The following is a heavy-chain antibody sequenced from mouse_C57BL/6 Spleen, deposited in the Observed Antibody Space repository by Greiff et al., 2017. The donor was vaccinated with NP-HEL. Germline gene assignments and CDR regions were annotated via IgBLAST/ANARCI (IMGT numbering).Heavy chain of an antibody. D-gene: IGHD2-2*01. Sequence: EVQRVESGGGLVKPGGSLKLSCAASGFTFSSYAMSWVRQTPEKRLEWVATISDGGSYTYYPDNVKGRFTISRDNAKNNLYLQMSHLKSEDTAMYYCARDESLYYCYDGYAMDYWGQGTSVTVSS. J-gene: IGHJ4*01. CDR3: ARDESLYYCYDGYAMDY. CDR1: GFTFSSYA. V-gene: IGHV5-4*01. CDR2: ISDGGSYT.